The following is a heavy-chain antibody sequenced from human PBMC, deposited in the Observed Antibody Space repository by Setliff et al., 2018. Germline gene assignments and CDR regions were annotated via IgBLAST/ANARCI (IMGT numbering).Heavy chain of an antibody. CDR3: ARGPYNIYDRSGYGFTNWFDP. CDR1: GYFISSGYY. V-gene: IGHV4-38-2*01. J-gene: IGHJ5*02. D-gene: IGHD3-22*01. CDR2: IYHSGST. Sequence: PSETLSLTCAVSGYFISSGYYWGWIRQPPGKGLEWIGSIYHSGSTYYNPSLKSRVTISVDTSKKQFSLKLSSVTAADTAVYYCARGPYNIYDRSGYGFTNWFDPWGQGILVTVSS.